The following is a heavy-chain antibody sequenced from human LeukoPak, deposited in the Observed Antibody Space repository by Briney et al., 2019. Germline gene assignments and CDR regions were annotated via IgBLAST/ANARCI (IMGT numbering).Heavy chain of an antibody. D-gene: IGHD3-22*01. CDR1: GGSISSYY. V-gene: IGHV4-59*08. Sequence: TSETLSLTCGVSGGSISSYYWSWIRQSPEKGLEWIGYIHYRGSTNYNPSLKSRLTISVNTSKNHFSLKLSSVTAADTAVYYCARHADSSGYYYHFDYWGQGALVTVSS. J-gene: IGHJ4*02. CDR2: IHYRGST. CDR3: ARHADSSGYYYHFDY.